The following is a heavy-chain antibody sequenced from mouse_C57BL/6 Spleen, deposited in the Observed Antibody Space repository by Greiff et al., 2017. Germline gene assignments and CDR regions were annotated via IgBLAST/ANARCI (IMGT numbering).Heavy chain of an antibody. V-gene: IGHV3-6*01. CDR3: ARAGWLLRDYAMDY. CDR1: GYSITSGY. CDR2: ISYDGSN. D-gene: IGHD2-3*01. J-gene: IGHJ4*01. Sequence: VQLQQSGPGLVKPSQSLSLTCSVTGYSITSGYWNWIRQFPGNKLEWMGYISYDGSNNYNPSLKNRISITRDTSKNQFFLKLNSVTTEDTATYYCARAGWLLRDYAMDYWGQGTSVTVSS.